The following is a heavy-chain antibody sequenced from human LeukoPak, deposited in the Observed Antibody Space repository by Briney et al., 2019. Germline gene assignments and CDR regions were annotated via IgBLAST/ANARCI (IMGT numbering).Heavy chain of an antibody. J-gene: IGHJ6*02. Sequence: SETLSLTCTVSGGSISGYYWSWIRQPPGKGLEWIGYIYYSGNTNYNPSLKSRVTLSVDTSTNQLFLKLSSVTAADTAVYYCARGWDTGYSYYGMDVWGPGTTVTVSS. V-gene: IGHV4-59*01. CDR1: GGSISGYY. CDR3: ARGWDTGYSYYGMDV. D-gene: IGHD5-18*01. CDR2: IYYSGNT.